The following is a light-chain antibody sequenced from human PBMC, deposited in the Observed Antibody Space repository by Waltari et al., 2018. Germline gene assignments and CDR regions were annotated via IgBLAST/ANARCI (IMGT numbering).Light chain of an antibody. J-gene: IGLJ2*01. V-gene: IGLV2-11*01. Sequence: QSALTQPRSVSGSPGQSVTISCTGTSSDVGGSHYVSWYQTHPGKAPKLMIYDVSKRPSGVPDRFSGSKSGNTASLTISGLQAEDEADYYCCSYAGSYTLFGGGTKLTVL. CDR2: DVS. CDR3: CSYAGSYTL. CDR1: SSDVGGSHY.